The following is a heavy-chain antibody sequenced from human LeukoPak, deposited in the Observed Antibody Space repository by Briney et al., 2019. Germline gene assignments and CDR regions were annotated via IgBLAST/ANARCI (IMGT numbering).Heavy chain of an antibody. Sequence: GGSLRLSCAASGFTFSSYGMIWVRQAPGKGLEWVSAISGSGGSTYYADSVKGRFTISRDNSKNTLYLQMNSLRAEDTAVYYCAKVLLDFWSGYHEVNYFDYWGQGTLVTVSS. D-gene: IGHD3-3*01. CDR2: ISGSGGST. CDR1: GFTFSSYG. CDR3: AKVLLDFWSGYHEVNYFDY. J-gene: IGHJ4*02. V-gene: IGHV3-23*01.